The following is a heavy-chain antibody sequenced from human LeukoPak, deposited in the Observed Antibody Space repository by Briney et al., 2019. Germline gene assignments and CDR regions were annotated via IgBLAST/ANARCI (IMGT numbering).Heavy chain of an antibody. CDR3: ARGSGWYFY. D-gene: IGHD6-19*01. Sequence: PSESLSLTCTVSGGSISSYYWSWVRQPPGKGLEWIGYIYYSGSTNYNPPLKSRVTISVDTSKNQVSLKLSSVTAADTAVYYCARGSGWYFYWGQGTLVTVSS. CDR2: IYYSGST. CDR1: GGSISSYY. J-gene: IGHJ4*02. V-gene: IGHV4-59*01.